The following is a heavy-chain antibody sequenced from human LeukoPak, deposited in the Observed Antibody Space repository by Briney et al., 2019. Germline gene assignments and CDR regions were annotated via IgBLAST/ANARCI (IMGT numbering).Heavy chain of an antibody. CDR1: GYTFTGYY. J-gene: IGHJ6*03. Sequence: PGASVKVSCKASGYTFTGYYMHWVRQAPGQGLEWMGWINPNSGGTNYAQKFQGRVTMTRDTSISTAYMELSRLRSDDTAVYYCASHLARYDFWSGYSQDYYYYMDVWGKGTTVTVSS. D-gene: IGHD3-3*01. CDR3: ASHLARYDFWSGYSQDYYYYMDV. CDR2: INPNSGGT. V-gene: IGHV1-2*02.